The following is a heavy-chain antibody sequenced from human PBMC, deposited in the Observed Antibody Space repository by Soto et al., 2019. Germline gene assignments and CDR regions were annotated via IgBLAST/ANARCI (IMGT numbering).Heavy chain of an antibody. D-gene: IGHD1-7*01. CDR3: ARHGYNWNYVHAFDI. J-gene: IGHJ3*02. Sequence: SETLSLTCTVSGGSISSSSYYWGWIRQPPGKGLEWIGSIYYSGSTYYNPSLKSRVTISVDTSKNQFSLKLSSVTAADTAVYYCARHGYNWNYVHAFDIWGQGTMVTVSS. CDR1: GGSISSSSYY. CDR2: IYYSGST. V-gene: IGHV4-39*01.